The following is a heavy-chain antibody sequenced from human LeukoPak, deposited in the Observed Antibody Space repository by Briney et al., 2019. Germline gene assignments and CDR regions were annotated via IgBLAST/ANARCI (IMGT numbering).Heavy chain of an antibody. CDR1: GFTFTSYW. J-gene: IGHJ4*02. Sequence: GGSLRLSCAASGFTFTSYWMTWVRQAPGKGLEWVANIKQDGSEKYYVDSVKGRFTISRDNSKNTLYLQMDSLRAEDTAVYYCARDDYSNGYYFDFWGQGTLVTVSS. D-gene: IGHD4-11*01. V-gene: IGHV3-7*01. CDR2: IKQDGSEK. CDR3: ARDDYSNGYYFDF.